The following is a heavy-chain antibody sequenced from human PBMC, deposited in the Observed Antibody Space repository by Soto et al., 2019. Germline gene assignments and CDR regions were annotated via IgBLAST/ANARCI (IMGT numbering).Heavy chain of an antibody. Sequence: EVQLVESGGGLIQPGGSLKLSCAASGFTVGNNYMSWVRQAPGKGLEWVSLIYSTGTTKYADSVKGRFTVSRDNAKNTLYLQMNSLRAEHTAVYYCAKDGRGSGSHYNSFGYWGQGTLVPVSS. CDR2: IYSTGTT. D-gene: IGHD3-10*01. J-gene: IGHJ4*02. CDR3: AKDGRGSGSHYNSFGY. CDR1: GFTVGNNY. V-gene: IGHV3-53*01.